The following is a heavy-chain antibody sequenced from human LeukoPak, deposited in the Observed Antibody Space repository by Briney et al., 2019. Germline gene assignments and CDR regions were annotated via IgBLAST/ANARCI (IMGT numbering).Heavy chain of an antibody. Sequence: GGSLRLSCAASGVTFDDYAMHWVRQAPGKGLEWVSLISWDGGSTYYADSVKGRFTISRDNSKNSLYLQMNSLRAEDTALYYCAKDHDFSYYFDYWGQGTLVTVSS. CDR2: ISWDGGST. D-gene: IGHD3/OR15-3a*01. CDR1: GVTFDDYA. V-gene: IGHV3-43D*03. J-gene: IGHJ4*02. CDR3: AKDHDFSYYFDY.